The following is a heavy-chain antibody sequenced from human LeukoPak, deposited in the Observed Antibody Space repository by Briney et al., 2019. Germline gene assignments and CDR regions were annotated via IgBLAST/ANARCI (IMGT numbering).Heavy chain of an antibody. CDR3: ARTRDYPNWFDP. Sequence: SVKVSCKASGGTFSSYAISWVRQAPEQGLEWMGGIIPIFGTANYAQKFQGRVTITTDESTSTAYMELSSLRSEDTAVYYCARTRDYPNWFDPWGQGTLVTVSS. V-gene: IGHV1-69*05. CDR2: IIPIFGTA. CDR1: GGTFSSYA. J-gene: IGHJ5*02. D-gene: IGHD4-11*01.